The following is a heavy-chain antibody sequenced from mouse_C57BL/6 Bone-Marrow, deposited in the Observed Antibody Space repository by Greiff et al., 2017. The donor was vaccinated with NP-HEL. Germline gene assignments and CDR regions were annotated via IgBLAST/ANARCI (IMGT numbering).Heavy chain of an antibody. CDR2: ISSGGDYI. D-gene: IGHD2-3*01. V-gene: IGHV5-9-1*02. CDR1: GFTFSSYA. CDR3: TRGGNGYYVASAMDY. J-gene: IGHJ4*01. Sequence: EVKLVESGEGLVKPGGSLKLSCAASGFTFSSYAMSWVRQTPEKRLEWVAYISSGGDYIYYADTVKGRFTISRYNARNTLYLQMSSLKSEDTAMYYCTRGGNGYYVASAMDYWGQGTSVTVSS.